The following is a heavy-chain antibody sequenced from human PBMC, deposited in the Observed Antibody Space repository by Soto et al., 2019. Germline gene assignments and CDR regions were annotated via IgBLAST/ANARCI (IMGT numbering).Heavy chain of an antibody. J-gene: IGHJ5*02. D-gene: IGHD3-16*01. Sequence: QVQLVQSGAEVKKPGASVKVSCKASGYTFTSYGISWVRQAPGQGLEWMGWINPYNGNTNYAHKHQGRVTMTTDTSTSTAYMELGSLRSDDVGVYYCARDPGGGNWFDPWGQGTLVTVSS. CDR1: GYTFTSYG. CDR2: INPYNGNT. CDR3: ARDPGGGNWFDP. V-gene: IGHV1-18*03.